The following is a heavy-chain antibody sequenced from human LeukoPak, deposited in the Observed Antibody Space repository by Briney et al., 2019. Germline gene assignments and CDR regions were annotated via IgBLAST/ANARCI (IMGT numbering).Heavy chain of an antibody. J-gene: IGHJ3*02. D-gene: IGHD3-22*01. CDR2: INPNSGGT. CDR3: ARHHLYYDSSGSIVDDAFDI. Sequence: GASVKVSCKASGYTFTGYYMHWVRQAPGQGLEWMGWINPNSGGTNYAQKFQGRVTMTRDTSISTAYMELSRLRSDDTAVYYCARHHLYYDSSGSIVDDAFDIWGQGTMVTVSS. V-gene: IGHV1-2*02. CDR1: GYTFTGYY.